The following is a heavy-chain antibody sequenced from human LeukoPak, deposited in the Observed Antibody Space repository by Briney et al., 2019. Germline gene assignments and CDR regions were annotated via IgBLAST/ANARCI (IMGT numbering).Heavy chain of an antibody. Sequence: GGSLRLSCAASGFMFSDFYMSWIRQAPGKGLEWVSYISSSGSTIYYADSVKGRFTISRDNAKNSLYLQMNSLRAEDTAVYYCARDTVAGEFFVVGHKRPYGMDVWGQGTTVTVSS. CDR1: GFMFSDFY. V-gene: IGHV3-11*01. CDR3: ARDTVAGEFFVVGHKRPYGMDV. D-gene: IGHD6-19*01. J-gene: IGHJ6*02. CDR2: ISSSGSTI.